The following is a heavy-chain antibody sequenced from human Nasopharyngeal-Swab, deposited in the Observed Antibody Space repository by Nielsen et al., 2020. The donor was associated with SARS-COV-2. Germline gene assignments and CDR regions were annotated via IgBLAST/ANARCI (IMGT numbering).Heavy chain of an antibody. CDR2: IKSKTDGGTT. D-gene: IGHD6-19*01. CDR1: GFTFSNAW. J-gene: IGHJ6*03. CDR3: TTDSKRLRQWLVLDYYYMDV. Sequence: GESLKISCAASGFTFSNAWMSWVRQAPGKGLEWVGRIKSKTDGGTTDYAATVKGRFTISRDDSKNTLYLQMNSLKTEDTAVYYCTTDSKRLRQWLVLDYYYMDVWGKGTTVTVSS. V-gene: IGHV3-15*01.